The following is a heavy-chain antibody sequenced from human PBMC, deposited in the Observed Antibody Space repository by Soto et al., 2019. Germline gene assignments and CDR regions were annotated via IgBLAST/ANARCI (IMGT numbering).Heavy chain of an antibody. Sequence: QVQLVESGGGVVQPGRSLRLSCAASGFTFSSYAMHWVRQAPGKGLEWVAVISYDGSNKYYADSVKGRFTISRDNSKNTLYLQMNSLRAEDTAVYYCARGEVEVYYYCYGMDVWGQGTTVTVSS. CDR2: ISYDGSNK. CDR3: ARGEVEVYYYCYGMDV. J-gene: IGHJ6*02. V-gene: IGHV3-30-3*01. CDR1: GFTFSSYA.